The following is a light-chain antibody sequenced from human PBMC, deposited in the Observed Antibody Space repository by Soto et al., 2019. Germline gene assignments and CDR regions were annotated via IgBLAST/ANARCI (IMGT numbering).Light chain of an antibody. J-gene: IGKJ4*01. V-gene: IGKV1-9*01. CDR1: QDINSY. CDR3: QQTRSYPST. CDR2: EAS. Sequence: IQLTQSPSSLSASIGDRVTITCRASQDINSYLAWYQQKPGRAPNLLIYEASILQRGVPSRFSGSNSGTDFTLTISSLQAEDFATYYCQQTRSYPSTFGGGTKVDIK.